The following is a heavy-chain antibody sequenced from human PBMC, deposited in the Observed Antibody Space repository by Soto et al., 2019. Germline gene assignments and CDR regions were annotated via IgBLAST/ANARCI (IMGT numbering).Heavy chain of an antibody. J-gene: IGHJ3*02. D-gene: IGHD4-17*01. CDR1: GYTFTSYD. V-gene: IGHV1-8*01. CDR3: ARAGYGDYADAFDI. Sequence: EASVKVSCKASGYTFTSYDIKWVRQATGQGLEWMGWMNPNSGNTGYAQKFQGRVTMTRNTSISTAHMELSSLRSEDTAVYYCARAGYGDYADAFDIWGQGTMVTVSS. CDR2: MNPNSGNT.